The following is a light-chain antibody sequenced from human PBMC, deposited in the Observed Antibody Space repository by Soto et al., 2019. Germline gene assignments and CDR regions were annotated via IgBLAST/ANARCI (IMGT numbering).Light chain of an antibody. V-gene: IGKV3-15*01. CDR1: QSLRSD. J-gene: IGKJ5*01. CDR2: GAS. Sequence: EIVMTQSPATLSVSPGERATLSCRASQSLRSDLAWYQQKPGQAPRLLIYGASTRATGIPARFSGSGSGTEFTLTISSLQSEDFAVYYCQQHNNWPPITFGQGTRLEI. CDR3: QQHNNWPPIT.